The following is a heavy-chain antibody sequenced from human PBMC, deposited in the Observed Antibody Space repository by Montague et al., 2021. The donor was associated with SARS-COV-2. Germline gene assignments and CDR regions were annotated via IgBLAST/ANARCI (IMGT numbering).Heavy chain of an antibody. CDR1: GGSISSYF. J-gene: IGHJ4*02. CDR2: IYYSGTT. Sequence: SETLSLTCTVSGGSISSYFWSWIRQPPGKGLEWIGSIYYSGTTNYSPSLKSRVTISVDTSKNQFSLKLSSVTAADTAVYYCARQRRGGLVSTPRFFDYWGQGTLVTVSS. D-gene: IGHD6-19*01. V-gene: IGHV4-59*08. CDR3: ARQRRGGLVSTPRFFDY.